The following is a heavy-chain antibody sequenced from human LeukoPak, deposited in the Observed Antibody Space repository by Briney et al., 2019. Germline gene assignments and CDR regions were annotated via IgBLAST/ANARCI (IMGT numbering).Heavy chain of an antibody. CDR3: ATVVWAAAGIGGDYFDY. V-gene: IGHV4-30-2*01. Sequence: PSETLSLTCTVSGGSISSGGYYWRWIRQPPGKGVEWIEYIYNSGSTYYNPSLKSRVTISIDKSKNQFSLKLSSVTAADTAVYYCATVVWAAAGIGGDYFDYWGQGTLVTVSS. D-gene: IGHD6-13*01. J-gene: IGHJ4*02. CDR2: IYNSGST. CDR1: GGSISSGGYY.